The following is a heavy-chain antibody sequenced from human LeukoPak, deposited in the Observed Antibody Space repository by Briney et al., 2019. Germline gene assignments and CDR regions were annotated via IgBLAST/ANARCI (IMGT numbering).Heavy chain of an antibody. J-gene: IGHJ4*02. Sequence: PSETLSLTCTVSGGSISSSSSYWGWIRQPPGKGLEWIGSIYYSGSTYYNPSLKSRVTISVDTSKNQFSLKLSSVTAADTAVYYCATTPDIVVVVAATGTYYFDYWGQGTLVTVSS. V-gene: IGHV4-39*01. CDR2: IYYSGST. CDR1: GGSISSSSSY. CDR3: ATTPDIVVVVAATGTYYFDY. D-gene: IGHD2-15*01.